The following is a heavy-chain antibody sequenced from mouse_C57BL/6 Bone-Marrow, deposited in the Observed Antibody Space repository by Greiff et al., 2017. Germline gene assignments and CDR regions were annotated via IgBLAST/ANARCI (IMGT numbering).Heavy chain of an antibody. D-gene: IGHD1-1*01. CDR3: ARKGTTVVASFDY. J-gene: IGHJ2*01. CDR1: GYTFTNYW. V-gene: IGHV1-63*01. CDR2: IYPGGGYT. Sequence: QVQLHQSGAELVRPGTSVKMSCKASGYTFTNYWIGWAKQRPGHGLEWIGDIYPGGGYTNYNEKFKGKATLTADKSSSTAYMQFSSLTSEDSAIYYCARKGTTVVASFDYWGQGTTLTVSS.